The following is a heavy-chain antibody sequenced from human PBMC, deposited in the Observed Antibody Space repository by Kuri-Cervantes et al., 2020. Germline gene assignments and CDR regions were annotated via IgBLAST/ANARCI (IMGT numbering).Heavy chain of an antibody. CDR3: VRRLAVTGTGLYYFDS. CDR2: IYYSGST. D-gene: IGHD6-19*01. V-gene: IGHV4-59*08. Sequence: GSLRLSCTVSGGSISSYYWSWIRQPPGKGLEWIGYIYYSGSTNYNPSLKSRVTISVDTSKNQFSLRLSSVTAADTAVYYCVRRLAVTGTGLYYFDSWGLGTLVTVSS. CDR1: GGSISSYY. J-gene: IGHJ4*02.